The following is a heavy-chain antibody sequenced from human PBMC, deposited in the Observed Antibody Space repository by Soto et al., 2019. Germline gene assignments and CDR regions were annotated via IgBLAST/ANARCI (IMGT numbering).Heavy chain of an antibody. D-gene: IGHD3-22*01. CDR3: ARVSRVWYDSSGYWAFDI. CDR1: GFTFSTYS. Sequence: PGGSLRLSCAASGFTFSTYSMNWVRQAPWKGLEWVSYISSSSSTIFYTDSVKGRFTVSRDNAKNSLYLQMNSLRAEDTAVYYCARVSRVWYDSSGYWAFDIWGQGTMVTVSS. J-gene: IGHJ3*02. V-gene: IGHV3-48*01. CDR2: ISSSSSTI.